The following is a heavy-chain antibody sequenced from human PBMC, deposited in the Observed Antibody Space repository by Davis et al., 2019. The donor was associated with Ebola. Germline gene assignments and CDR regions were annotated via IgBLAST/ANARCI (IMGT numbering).Heavy chain of an antibody. Sequence: GESLKISCAASGFTFSSYAMSWVRQAPGKGLEWVSAISGSGGSTYYADSVKGRFTISRDNSKNTLYLQMNSLRAEDTAVYYCAGELGLARGGLTAFDFWGQGTLGTVSS. J-gene: IGHJ4*02. V-gene: IGHV3-23*01. CDR1: GFTFSSYA. D-gene: IGHD3-16*01. CDR2: ISGSGGST. CDR3: AGELGLARGGLTAFDF.